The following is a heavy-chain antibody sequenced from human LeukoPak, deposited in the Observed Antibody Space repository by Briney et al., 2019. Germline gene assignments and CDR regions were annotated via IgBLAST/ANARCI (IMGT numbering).Heavy chain of an antibody. CDR3: ARRYCSGGSCYSDNWFDP. V-gene: IGHV4-39*01. Sequence: SETLSLTCTVSGGSISSSSYYWGWIRQPPGKGLEWIGSIYYSGSTYYNPSLKSRVTISVDTSKNQFSLKLSSVTAADTAAYYCARRYCSGGSCYSDNWFDPWGQGTLVTVSS. CDR2: IYYSGST. CDR1: GGSISSSSYY. J-gene: IGHJ5*02. D-gene: IGHD2-15*01.